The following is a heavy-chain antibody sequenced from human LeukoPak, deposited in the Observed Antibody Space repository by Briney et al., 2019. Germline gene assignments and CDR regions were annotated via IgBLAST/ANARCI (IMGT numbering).Heavy chain of an antibody. CDR2: IRSKPYGGTA. CDR3: SRYGFVGADFDY. CDR1: GFTFGNYA. D-gene: IGHD1-26*01. V-gene: IGHV3-49*04. Sequence: GGSLRLSCTASGFTFGNYAVTWVRQAPGKGLEWVGFIRSKPYGGTAEYAASVQGRFTISRADSKAIASLEMNSLKTEATAMYYCSRYGFVGADFDYWGRGTLVTVSS. J-gene: IGHJ4*02.